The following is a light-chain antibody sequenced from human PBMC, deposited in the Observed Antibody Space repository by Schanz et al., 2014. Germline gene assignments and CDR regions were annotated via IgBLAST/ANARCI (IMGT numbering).Light chain of an antibody. CDR3: QQYGVSPLT. J-gene: IGKJ4*01. CDR1: QSVRSY. V-gene: IGKV3-20*01. CDR2: DAS. Sequence: EIVLPQSPGTLSLSPGEGATLSCRASQSVRSYLAWYQQKPGQAPRLLIYDASNRATGIPDRFSGSGSGTDFTLTISSLEPEDFAVYYCQQYGVSPLTFGGGTKVEIK.